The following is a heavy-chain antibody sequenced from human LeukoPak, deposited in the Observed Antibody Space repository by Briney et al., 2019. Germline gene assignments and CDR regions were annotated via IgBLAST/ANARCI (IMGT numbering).Heavy chain of an antibody. J-gene: IGHJ4*02. D-gene: IGHD4-17*01. CDR2: INHSGST. CDR1: GGSFSGYY. Sequence: SETLSLTCAVYGGSFSGYYWSWIRQPPGKGLEWIGEINHSGSTNYNPSLKSRVTISVDTSKNQFSLKLSSVTAADTAVYYCARRDYGDYSGLDYWGQGTLVTVST. CDR3: ARRDYGDYSGLDY. V-gene: IGHV4-34*01.